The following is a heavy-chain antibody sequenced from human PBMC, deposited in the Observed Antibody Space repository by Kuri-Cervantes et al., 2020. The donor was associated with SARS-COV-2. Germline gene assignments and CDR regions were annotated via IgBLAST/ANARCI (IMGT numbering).Heavy chain of an antibody. J-gene: IGHJ3*02. CDR2: INPSSGST. D-gene: IGHD6-13*01. CDR3: ARDRIGAACTYAFDI. Sequence: ASVKVSCKASGYTFTSYYMHWVRQAPGQGLEWMGIINPSSGSTSYAQKLQGRVTMTRDTSTSTVYMELRSLRSEDTAVYYCARDRIGAACTYAFDIWGQGTMVTVSS. V-gene: IGHV1-46*01. CDR1: GYTFTSYY.